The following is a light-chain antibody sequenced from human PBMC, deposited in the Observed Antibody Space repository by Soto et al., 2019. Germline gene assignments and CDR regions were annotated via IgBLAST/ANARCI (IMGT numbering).Light chain of an antibody. CDR3: LQDYTYPYT. CDR2: AVS. CDR1: QAIRND. V-gene: IGKV1-6*01. Sequence: AIQMTQSPSSLSASVGDRVTITCRASQAIRNDLGWYQQTPGRAPKLLIFAVSHLESGVPSRFSGSGSGSDFSLTISSLKPEDFATYYCLQDYTYPYTFGQGTKLEIK. J-gene: IGKJ2*01.